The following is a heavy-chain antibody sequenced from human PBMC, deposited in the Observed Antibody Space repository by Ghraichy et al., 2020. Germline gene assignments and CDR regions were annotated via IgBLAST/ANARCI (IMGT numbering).Heavy chain of an antibody. V-gene: IGHV6-1*01. Sequence: SQTLSLTCAISGDSVSSNSAAWNWIRQSPSRGLEWLGRTYYRSKWYNDYAVSVKSRITINPDTSKNQFSLQLNSVTPEDTAVYYCARGLGPNWGSASNLDYWGQGTLVTVSS. CDR1: GDSVSSNSAA. J-gene: IGHJ4*02. CDR2: TYYRSKWYN. CDR3: ARGLGPNWGSASNLDY. D-gene: IGHD7-27*01.